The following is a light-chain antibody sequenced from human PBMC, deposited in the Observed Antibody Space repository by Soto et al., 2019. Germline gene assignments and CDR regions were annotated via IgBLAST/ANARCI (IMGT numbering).Light chain of an antibody. CDR2: DVS. J-gene: IGLJ1*01. CDR3: SSYTSSSTLSYV. Sequence: QSVLTQPASVSGSPGQSITTSCTGTSSDVGGYNYVSWYQQHPGKAPKLMIYDVSNRPSGVSNRFSGSKSGNTASLTISGLQAEDEAEYYCSSYTSSSTLSYVFGTGTKVTVL. V-gene: IGLV2-14*01. CDR1: SSDVGGYNY.